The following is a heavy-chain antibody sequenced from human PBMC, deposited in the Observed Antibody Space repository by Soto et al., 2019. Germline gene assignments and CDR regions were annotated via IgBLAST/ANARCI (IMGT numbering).Heavy chain of an antibody. Sequence: SETLSLTCAVYGGSFSGYYWSWIRQPPGKGLEWIGEINHSGSTNYNPSLKSRVTISVDTSKNQFSLKLSSVTAADTAVYYCARLLTTAYYYYYYGMDVWGQGTTVTVSS. D-gene: IGHD4-4*01. CDR3: ARLLTTAYYYYYYGMDV. J-gene: IGHJ6*02. V-gene: IGHV4-34*01. CDR2: INHSGST. CDR1: GGSFSGYY.